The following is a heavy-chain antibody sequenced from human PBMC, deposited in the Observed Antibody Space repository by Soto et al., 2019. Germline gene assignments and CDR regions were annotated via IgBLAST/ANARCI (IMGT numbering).Heavy chain of an antibody. CDR2: ISGDGINK. CDR1: GFTFSDYA. CDR3: ARRLTPSVTAMGY. Sequence: QVQLVESGGGVVQPGRSLRLSCSASGFTFSDYAINWVRQAPGKGLEWVASISGDGINKYIADSVKGRFIISRDNSKNTVLLQKSSLGPEDTAVYYCARRLTPSVTAMGYWGQGTLVTVSS. J-gene: IGHJ4*02. V-gene: IGHV3-30-3*01. D-gene: IGHD2-21*02.